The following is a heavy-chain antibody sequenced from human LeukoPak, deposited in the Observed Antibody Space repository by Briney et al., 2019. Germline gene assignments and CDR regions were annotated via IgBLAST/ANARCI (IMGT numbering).Heavy chain of an antibody. V-gene: IGHV3-74*01. CDR2: IDGGGSNT. J-gene: IGHJ4*02. CDR3: ARVGREYSSSSPPDY. Sequence: PGGSLRLSCVVSGFTFSTYWMHWVRQGPGKGLVWVSRIDGGGSNTLYADSVRGRFTISRDNAKNTLYLQMNSLRVEDTAMYYCARVGREYSSSSPPDYWGQGTLVTVSS. D-gene: IGHD6-6*01. CDR1: GFTFSTYW.